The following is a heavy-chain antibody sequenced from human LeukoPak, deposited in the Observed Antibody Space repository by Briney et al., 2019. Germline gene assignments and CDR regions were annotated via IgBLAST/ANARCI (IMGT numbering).Heavy chain of an antibody. Sequence: SQTLSLTCAISGDSVSSNSAAWNWIRQSPSRGLEWLGRTYYRSKLYNDYAVSVKIRITINPDTSKNQFSLQLNSVTPEDTAVYYCAREDAPLNYYDSSGYYSDAFDIWGQGTMVTVSS. V-gene: IGHV6-1*01. CDR1: GDSVSSNSAA. CDR2: TYYRSKLYN. CDR3: AREDAPLNYYDSSGYYSDAFDI. J-gene: IGHJ3*02. D-gene: IGHD3-22*01.